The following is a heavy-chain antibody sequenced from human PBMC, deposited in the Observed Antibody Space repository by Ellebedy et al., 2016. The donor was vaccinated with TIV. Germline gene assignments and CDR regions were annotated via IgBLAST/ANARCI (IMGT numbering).Heavy chain of an antibody. CDR3: AKSLDPTRYYFDH. V-gene: IGHV3-23*01. Sequence: PGGSLRLSCAASGFTFTTSAMSWVRQAPGKGLAWVSGISTGGSTTSYADSVKRRLTISRDNSKNTLYLQMNSLRAEDAAVYYCAKSLDPTRYYFDHWGQGTLVTVSS. CDR2: ISTGGSTT. J-gene: IGHJ4*01. CDR1: GFTFTTSA.